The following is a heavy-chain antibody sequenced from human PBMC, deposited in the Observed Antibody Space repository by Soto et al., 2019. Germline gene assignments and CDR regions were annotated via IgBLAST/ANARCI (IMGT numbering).Heavy chain of an antibody. Sequence: LPRTCAVSGGSFTSNNWWTWVRQPPGQGLEWIGEIYRTGSTNYNPSLKSRVTISLDKSENQFSLKVTSLTAADTAVYYCASRDPGTSVDYWGQGTLVTVSS. CDR3: ASRDPGTSVDY. D-gene: IGHD1-7*01. J-gene: IGHJ4*02. CDR1: GGSFTSNNW. V-gene: IGHV4-4*02. CDR2: IYRTGST.